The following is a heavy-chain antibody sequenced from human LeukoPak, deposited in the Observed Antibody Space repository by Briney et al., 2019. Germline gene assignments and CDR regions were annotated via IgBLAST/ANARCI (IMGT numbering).Heavy chain of an antibody. D-gene: IGHD2-2*01. V-gene: IGHV3-74*01. CDR2: INSDGSTT. CDR1: GFTFSSSW. CDR3: TRPESSSSLACDH. J-gene: IGHJ4*02. Sequence: GGSLRLSRAASGFTFSSSWMHWVRQAPGKGLVWVSRINSDGSTTNYADSVKGRFIISRDNAKNTLYLQMNSLRAEDTAVYYCTRPESSSSLACDHWGQGTLVTVSS.